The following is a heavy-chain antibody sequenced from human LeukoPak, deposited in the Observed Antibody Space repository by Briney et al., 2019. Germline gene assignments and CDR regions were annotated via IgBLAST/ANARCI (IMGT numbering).Heavy chain of an antibody. V-gene: IGHV4-30-2*01. CDR3: STAHQSLGTGWVDP. D-gene: IGHD7-27*01. CDR2: IYHSGST. J-gene: IGHJ5*02. Sequence: PSETLSLTCAVSGGSISSGGYSWSWIRQPPGKGLEWIGYIYHSGSTYYNPSLKSRVTISVDRSKNQFSLKLSSVTAADTALYYCSTAHQSLGTGWVDPWGQGTLVAVSS. CDR1: GGSISSGGYS.